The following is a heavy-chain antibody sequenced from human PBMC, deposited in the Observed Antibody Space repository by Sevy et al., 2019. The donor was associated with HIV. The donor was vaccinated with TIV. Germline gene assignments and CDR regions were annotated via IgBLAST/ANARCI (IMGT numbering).Heavy chain of an antibody. CDR2: IYYSGST. D-gene: IGHD3-3*01. J-gene: IGHJ6*03. CDR1: GGSISSSSYY. CDR3: ARLNYDFWSGYYNYYYYMDV. V-gene: IGHV4-39*01. Sequence: SETLSLTCTVSGGSISSSSYYWGWIRQPPGEGLEWIGSIYYSGSTYYNPSLKSRVTISVDTSKNQFSLKLSSVTAADTAVYYCARLNYDFWSGYYNYYYYMDVWGKGTTVTVSS.